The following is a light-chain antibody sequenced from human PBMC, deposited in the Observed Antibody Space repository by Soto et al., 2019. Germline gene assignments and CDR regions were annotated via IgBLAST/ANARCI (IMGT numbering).Light chain of an antibody. J-gene: IGLJ2*01. CDR3: SSYTSNTVV. CDR1: SSDVGGYNY. CDR2: DVS. V-gene: IGLV2-14*01. Sequence: QSALTQPASVSGSPGQSVTISCTGTSSDVGGYNYVSWYQQHPGKAPKLIIYDVSNRPSGVSNRFSGSKSGNTASLTISGVQAEDEAYYYCSSYTSNTVVFGGGTKLTVL.